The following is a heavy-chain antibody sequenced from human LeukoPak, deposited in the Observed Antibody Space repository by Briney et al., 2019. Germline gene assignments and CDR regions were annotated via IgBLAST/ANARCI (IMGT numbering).Heavy chain of an antibody. J-gene: IGHJ3*02. V-gene: IGHV3-48*02. CDR3: AREVPYSSGWSVIFGQVDAFDI. Sequence: YPGGPLRLSCAASGFTFSRYAMSWVRQAPGKGLEWVSYISSSSSTIYYADSVKGRFTISRDNAKNSLYLQMNSLRDEDTAVYYCAREVPYSSGWSVIFGQVDAFDIWGQGTMVTVSS. CDR2: ISSSSSTI. CDR1: GFTFSRYA. D-gene: IGHD6-19*01.